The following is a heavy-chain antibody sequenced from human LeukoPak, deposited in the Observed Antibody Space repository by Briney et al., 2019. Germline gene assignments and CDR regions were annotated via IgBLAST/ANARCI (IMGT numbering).Heavy chain of an antibody. CDR1: GYTFTSYY. D-gene: IGHD5-24*01. CDR2: INPNSGGT. CDR3: ARVRMATSRTFDI. V-gene: IGHV1-2*02. Sequence: ASVKVSFKASGYTFTSYYMHWVRQAPGQGLEWMGWINPNSGGTNYAQKFQGRVTMTRDTSISTAYMELSRLRSDDTAVYYCARVRMATSRTFDIWGQGTMVTVSS. J-gene: IGHJ3*02.